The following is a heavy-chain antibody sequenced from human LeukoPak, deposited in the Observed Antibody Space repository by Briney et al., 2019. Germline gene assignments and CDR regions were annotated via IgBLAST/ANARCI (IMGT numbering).Heavy chain of an antibody. CDR2: IIPIFGTA. V-gene: IGHV1-69*05. J-gene: IGHJ4*02. CDR3: ARALPGVWFGELLSQYFDY. Sequence: SVKVSCKASGGTFSSYAISWVRQAPGQGLEWMGGIIPIFGTANYAQKFQGRVTITTDESTSTAYMELSSLRSEDTAVYYCARALPGVWFGELLSQYFDYWGQGTLVTVSS. D-gene: IGHD3-10*01. CDR1: GGTFSSYA.